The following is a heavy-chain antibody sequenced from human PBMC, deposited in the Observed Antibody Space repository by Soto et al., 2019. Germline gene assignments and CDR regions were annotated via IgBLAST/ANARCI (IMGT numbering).Heavy chain of an antibody. D-gene: IGHD3-16*02. CDR3: ARLKEDNVWGTYRYLDL. CDR1: GAALNSGNYY. CDR2: IYVTGAV. V-gene: IGHV4-31*03. Sequence: SLSLNCRVSGAALNSGNYYWSWIRQVLGKGLEWIGHIYVTGAVDYNPSLRDRITISQDTSERQFSLNLRLVTAADTAIYYCARLKEDNVWGTYRYLDLWGQGTLVTVS. J-gene: IGHJ4*02.